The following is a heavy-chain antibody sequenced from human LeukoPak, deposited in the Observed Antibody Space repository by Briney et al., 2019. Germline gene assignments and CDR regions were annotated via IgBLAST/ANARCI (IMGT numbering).Heavy chain of an antibody. CDR2: ISGSGGST. Sequence: GGSLRLSCAASGFTFSSYAMSWVRQAPGQGLEWVSAISGSGGSTYYADSVKGRFTISRDNSQNTMYLQMNSLRAEDTAIYYCAKDQYCSSTTCYWGIFDYWGQGTLVTVSS. D-gene: IGHD2-2*01. CDR1: GFTFSSYA. V-gene: IGHV3-23*01. CDR3: AKDQYCSSTTCYWGIFDY. J-gene: IGHJ4*02.